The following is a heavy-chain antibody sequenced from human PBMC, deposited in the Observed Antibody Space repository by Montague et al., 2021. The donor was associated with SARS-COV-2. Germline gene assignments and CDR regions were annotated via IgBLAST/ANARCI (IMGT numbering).Heavy chain of an antibody. CDR3: AEGARQGYGFRLGSFDS. D-gene: IGHD3-10*01. CDR1: GGSFSGYY. J-gene: IGHJ4*02. CDR2: INHSGST. Sequence: SETLSLTCAVYGGSFSGYYWNWIRQPPGKGLEWIGEINHSGSTNYNPSLKSRVTMSVGTSKNQFSLKLSSLTAADTAVDYCAEGARQGYGFRLGSFDSWGQGTLVTVSS. V-gene: IGHV4-34*01.